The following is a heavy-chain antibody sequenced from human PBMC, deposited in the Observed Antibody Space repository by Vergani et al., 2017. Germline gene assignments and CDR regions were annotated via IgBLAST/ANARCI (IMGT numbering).Heavy chain of an antibody. CDR2: IHYDGSHE. D-gene: IGHD2/OR15-2a*01. Sequence: QVQLVESGGGVVQPGRSLRLSCAASGFSFSSFGFHWVRQAPGKGLEWVAFIHYDGSHEYYIDSVKGRFTISRDNSKNTLILQMNGLRAEDTAVYFCANSVIAGNVGVAYFGMDVWGRGTTVTVSS. CDR3: ANSVIAGNVGVAYFGMDV. V-gene: IGHV3-30*02. CDR1: GFSFSSFG. J-gene: IGHJ6*02.